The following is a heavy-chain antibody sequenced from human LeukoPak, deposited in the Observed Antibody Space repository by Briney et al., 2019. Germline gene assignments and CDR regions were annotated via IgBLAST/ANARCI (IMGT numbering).Heavy chain of an antibody. D-gene: IGHD4-23*01. CDR2: IYSGGST. V-gene: IGHV3-53*01. Sequence: GGSLRLSCAASGFTVSSNYMSWVRQAPGKGLEWVSVIYSGGSTYYADSVKGRFTISRDNSKNTLYLQMNSLRAEDTAVYYCARDLSPKSLKYGGNSYFDYWGQGTLVTVSS. CDR1: GFTVSSNY. J-gene: IGHJ4*02. CDR3: ARDLSPKSLKYGGNSYFDY.